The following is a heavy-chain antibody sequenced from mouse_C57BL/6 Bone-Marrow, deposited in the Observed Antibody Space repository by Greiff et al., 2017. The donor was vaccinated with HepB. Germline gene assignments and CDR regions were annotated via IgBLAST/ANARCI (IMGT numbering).Heavy chain of an antibody. Sequence: QVQLQQPGAELVKPGASVKLSCKASGYTFTSSWMQWVKQRPGQGLEWIGEIDPSDSYTNSNQKFKGKATLTVATSSSTAYMQLSSLTSEDSAVYYCASPTVVATPYWYFDVWGTGTTVTVSS. CDR1: GYTFTSSW. CDR3: ASPTVVATPYWYFDV. D-gene: IGHD1-1*01. CDR2: IDPSDSYT. J-gene: IGHJ1*03. V-gene: IGHV1-50*01.